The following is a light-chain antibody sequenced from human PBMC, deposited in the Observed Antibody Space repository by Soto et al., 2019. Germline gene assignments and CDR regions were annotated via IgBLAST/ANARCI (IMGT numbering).Light chain of an antibody. J-gene: IGKJ4*01. CDR3: QHCDNLPLT. CDR2: DAS. V-gene: IGKV1-5*01. Sequence: DIHMTRSPSTLSASVGDMVTITCRASQSIRYWLAWYQQKPGKAPKLLIYDASTLETGVPSRFSGSGSRTHFSLTINNLQPEDVGTYFCQHCDNLPLTFGGGTQVDIK. CDR1: QSIRYW.